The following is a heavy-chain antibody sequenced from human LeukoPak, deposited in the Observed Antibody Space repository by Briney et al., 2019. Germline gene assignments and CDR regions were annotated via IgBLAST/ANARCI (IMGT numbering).Heavy chain of an antibody. D-gene: IGHD3-22*01. CDR2: IWYDGSNK. V-gene: IGHV3-33*01. Sequence: PGRSLRLSCAASGFTLSSYGMHWVRQAPGKGLEWVAVIWYDGSNKYYADSVKGRFTISRDNSKNTLYLQMDGLRAEDTAVYYCASPLDSSGYYLDYWGQGTLVTVSS. CDR3: ASPLDSSGYYLDY. CDR1: GFTLSSYG. J-gene: IGHJ4*02.